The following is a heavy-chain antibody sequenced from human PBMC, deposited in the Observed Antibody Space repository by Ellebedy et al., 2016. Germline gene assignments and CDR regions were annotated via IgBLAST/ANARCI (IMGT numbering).Heavy chain of an antibody. Sequence: GSLRLSCAASGFTFSIHGLSWIRQTPGKGLEWIGSVYYSGTALHNPSLKSRVTVSVDTSKNQFSLKVSSVTAADTALYYCARHGSGWYVFDYWGQGALVTVSS. CDR2: VYYSGTA. D-gene: IGHD6-19*01. CDR1: GFTFSIHG. J-gene: IGHJ4*02. V-gene: IGHV4-59*04. CDR3: ARHGSGWYVFDY.